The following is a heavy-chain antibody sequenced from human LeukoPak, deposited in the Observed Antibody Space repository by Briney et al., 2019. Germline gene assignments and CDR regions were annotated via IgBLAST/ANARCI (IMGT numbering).Heavy chain of an antibody. J-gene: IGHJ5*02. Sequence: PGGSLRLSCAASGFTFSSYGMHWVRQAPGKGLEWVAVISYDGSNKYYADSVKGRFTISRDNSKNTLYLQMNSLRAEDTAVYYCAKDPNRALLRGFGDILTGYPGWWFDPWGQGTLVTVSS. CDR3: AKDPNRALLRGFGDILTGYPGWWFDP. CDR1: GFTFSSYG. CDR2: ISYDGSNK. V-gene: IGHV3-30*18. D-gene: IGHD3-9*01.